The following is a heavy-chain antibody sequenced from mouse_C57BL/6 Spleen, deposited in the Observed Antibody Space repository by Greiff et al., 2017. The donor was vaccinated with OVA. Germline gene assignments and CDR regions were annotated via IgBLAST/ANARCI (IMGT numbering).Heavy chain of an antibody. CDR1: GYTFTNYW. D-gene: IGHD1-1*01. J-gene: IGHJ2*01. Sequence: QVQLQQSGAELVRPGTSVKMSCKASGYTFTNYWIGWAKQRPGHGLEWIGDIYPGGGYTNYNEKFKGKATLTADKSSSTAYMQFSSLTSEDSAIYYCARPVVAKGGYYFDYWGQGTTLTVSS. CDR3: ARPVVAKGGYYFDY. CDR2: IYPGGGYT. V-gene: IGHV1-63*01.